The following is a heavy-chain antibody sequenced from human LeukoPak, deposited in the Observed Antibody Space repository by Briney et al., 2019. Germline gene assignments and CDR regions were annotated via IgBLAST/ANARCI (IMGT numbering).Heavy chain of an antibody. CDR1: GYTFTDYY. Sequence: ASVKVSCKASGYTFTDYYMRWVRQAPGQGLEWMGWINPNSGGTNYAQKFQGRVTMTRDTSISTAYMELSRLRSDATAVYYCARGRGYSGYETNWYFDLWGRGTLVTVSS. V-gene: IGHV1-2*02. D-gene: IGHD5-12*01. J-gene: IGHJ2*01. CDR3: ARGRGYSGYETNWYFDL. CDR2: INPNSGGT.